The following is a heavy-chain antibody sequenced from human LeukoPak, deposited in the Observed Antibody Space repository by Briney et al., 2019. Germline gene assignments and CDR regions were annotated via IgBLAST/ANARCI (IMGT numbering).Heavy chain of an antibody. J-gene: IGHJ4*02. CDR1: GFTFSSYG. CDR3: ARDFEGSGSYLQLGAFDY. Sequence: GGSLRLSCAASGFTFSSYGMHWVRQAPGKGLEWVAVISYDGSNKYYADSVKGRFTISRDNSKNTLYLQMNSLRAEDTTVYYCARDFEGSGSYLQLGAFDYWGQGTLVTVSS. V-gene: IGHV3-30*03. D-gene: IGHD3-10*01. CDR2: ISYDGSNK.